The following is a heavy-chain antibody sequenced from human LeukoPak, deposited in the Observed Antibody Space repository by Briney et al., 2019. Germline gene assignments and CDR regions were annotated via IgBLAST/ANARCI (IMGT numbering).Heavy chain of an antibody. V-gene: IGHV5-10-1*01. J-gene: IGHJ4*02. Sequence: GESLKISCKGSGYSFTSYWISWVRQMPGKGLEWMGRIDPSDSYTNYSPSFQGHVTISADKSISTAYLQWSSLKASDTAMYYCASTEQWLAPPDYWGQGTLVTVSS. CDR2: IDPSDSYT. D-gene: IGHD6-19*01. CDR3: ASTEQWLAPPDY. CDR1: GYSFTSYW.